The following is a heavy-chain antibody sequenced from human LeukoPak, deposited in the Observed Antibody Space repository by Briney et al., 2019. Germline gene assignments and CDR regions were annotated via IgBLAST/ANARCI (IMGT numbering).Heavy chain of an antibody. V-gene: IGHV1/OR15-2*02. J-gene: IGHJ3*02. D-gene: IGHD6-25*01. CDR2: ISISKGNT. CDR3: ARDKRYALDI. Sequence: ASVKVSCKASGYTFTDYYIHWVRQAPGQGLEWMGWISISKGNTIHGQKLLDRFTMTSDTSTSTAYMELRSLRSDDTAAYYCARDKRYALDIWGRGTMVTVSS. CDR1: GYTFTDYY.